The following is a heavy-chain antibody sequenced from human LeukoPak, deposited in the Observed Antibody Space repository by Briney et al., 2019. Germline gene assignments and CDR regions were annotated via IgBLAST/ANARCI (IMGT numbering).Heavy chain of an antibody. J-gene: IGHJ4*02. CDR1: GGSLSGYY. Sequence: PSETLSLTCAVYGGSLSGYYWNWIRQPPGKGLEWIGEINHSGSTNYNPSLKSRVTISVDTSKNQFSLKLSSVTAADTAVYYCARDIAAAGTAYWGQGTLVTVSS. V-gene: IGHV4-34*01. CDR2: INHSGST. D-gene: IGHD6-13*01. CDR3: ARDIAAAGTAY.